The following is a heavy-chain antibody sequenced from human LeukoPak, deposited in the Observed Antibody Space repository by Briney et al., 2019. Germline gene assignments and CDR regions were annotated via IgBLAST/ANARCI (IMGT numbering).Heavy chain of an antibody. D-gene: IGHD1-1*01. Sequence: GASVKVYCKASGYTFTGYYMHWVRQAPGQGLEWMGWINPNSGGTNYAQKFQGRVTMTRDTSISTAYMELSRLRSDDTAVYYCARDFSTTTGNDDYWGQGTLVTVSS. CDR1: GYTFTGYY. CDR3: ARDFSTTTGNDDY. J-gene: IGHJ4*02. CDR2: INPNSGGT. V-gene: IGHV1-2*02.